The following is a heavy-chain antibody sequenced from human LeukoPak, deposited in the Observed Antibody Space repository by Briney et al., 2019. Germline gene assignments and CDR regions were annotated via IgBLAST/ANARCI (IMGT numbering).Heavy chain of an antibody. J-gene: IGHJ4*02. D-gene: IGHD4-17*01. Sequence: GGSLRLSCAASGFTVSSNYMSWVRQAPGKGLEWVSYISSSSSMIYYADSVKGRFTISRDNAKNSLYLQMKSLRDEDTAIYYCARDYGDLPARVPYFDYWGQGTLVTVSS. CDR3: ARDYGDLPARVPYFDY. CDR2: ISSSSSMI. V-gene: IGHV3-48*02. CDR1: GFTVSSNY.